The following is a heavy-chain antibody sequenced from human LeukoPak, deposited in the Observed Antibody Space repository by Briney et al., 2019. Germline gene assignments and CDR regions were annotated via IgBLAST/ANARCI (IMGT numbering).Heavy chain of an antibody. Sequence: SETLSLTCTVSGGSVTDYYWSWIRQSPGKGLEWIGYIYYTGTSYNPSLKSRVTISADTSKNQFSLKLRSVTAADTAVYYCARLVDYGSGSHWGQGTLVTVSS. V-gene: IGHV4-59*08. CDR2: IYYTGT. D-gene: IGHD3-10*01. CDR3: ARLVDYGSGSH. J-gene: IGHJ4*02. CDR1: GGSVTDYY.